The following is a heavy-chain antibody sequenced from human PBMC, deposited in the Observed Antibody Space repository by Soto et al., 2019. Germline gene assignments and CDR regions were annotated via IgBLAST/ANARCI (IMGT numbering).Heavy chain of an antibody. CDR2: INAGNGNT. V-gene: IGHV1-3*01. D-gene: IGHD2-2*01. CDR1: GYTFTSYA. J-gene: IGHJ6*02. Sequence: VASVKVSCKASGYTFTSYAMHWVRQAPGQRLEWMGWINAGNGNTKYSQKFQGRVTITRDTSASTAYMELSSLRSEDTAVCYCASRCTSCYLASRGMDVWGQGTTATVSS. CDR3: ASRCTSCYLASRGMDV.